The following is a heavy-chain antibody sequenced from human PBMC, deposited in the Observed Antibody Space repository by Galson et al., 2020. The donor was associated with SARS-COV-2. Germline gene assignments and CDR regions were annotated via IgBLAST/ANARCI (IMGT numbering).Heavy chain of an antibody. CDR3: AKDLGLSYCGGDCYGMDV. CDR1: GFTFSSYA. D-gene: IGHD2-21*01. J-gene: IGHJ6*02. Sequence: GGSLRLSCAASGFTFSSYAMSWVRQAPGKGLEWVSAISGSGGSTYYEDSVKGRFTISRDNSKNTLYLQMNSLRAEDTAVYYCAKDLGLSYCGGDCYGMDVWGQGTTVTVSS. CDR2: ISGSGGST. V-gene: IGHV3-23*01.